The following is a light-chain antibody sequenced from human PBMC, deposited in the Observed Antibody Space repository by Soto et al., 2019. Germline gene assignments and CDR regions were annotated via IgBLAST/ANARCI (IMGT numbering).Light chain of an antibody. CDR2: DAS. V-gene: IGKV3-11*01. CDR3: QQRSNWAWT. J-gene: IGKJ1*01. CDR1: QSVSFY. Sequence: EIVLTQSPATLSLSPGERATLSCRASQSVSFYLVWYQQKPGQAPRLLIYDASNRATGIPARFSGSGSGTDFTRTISSLEPEEFAVYYCQQRSNWAWTFGQGTKVEI.